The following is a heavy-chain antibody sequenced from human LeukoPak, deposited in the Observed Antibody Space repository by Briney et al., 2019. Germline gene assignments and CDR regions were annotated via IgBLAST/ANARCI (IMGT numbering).Heavy chain of an antibody. J-gene: IGHJ4*02. V-gene: IGHV3-74*01. CDR3: ARDISSWEKGVVDY. Sequence: PGGSLRLSCAASGFTFSSYWMYWVRQAPGKGPVWVSSIKTDGRITNYADSVKGRFTISRDNAKNSLSLQMNSLRAEDTAVYYCARDISSWEKGVVDYWGQGTLVTVAS. D-gene: IGHD6-13*01. CDR1: GFTFSSYW. CDR2: IKTDGRIT.